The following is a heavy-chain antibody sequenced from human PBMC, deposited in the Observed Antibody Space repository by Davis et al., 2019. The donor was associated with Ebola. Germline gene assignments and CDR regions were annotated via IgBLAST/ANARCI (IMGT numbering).Heavy chain of an antibody. D-gene: IGHD1-1*01. CDR3: ARAQFPTTSDH. Sequence: ASVKVSCKTSGYTFAAHYIVWVRQAPGQGLEWMGWINPHNGNTNYAQNVQGRVTMTTDTSTSTAYMEVGSLRSDDTAVYYCARAQFPTTSDHWGQGTLVTVSS. V-gene: IGHV1-18*01. CDR1: GYTFAAHY. CDR2: INPHNGNT. J-gene: IGHJ4*02.